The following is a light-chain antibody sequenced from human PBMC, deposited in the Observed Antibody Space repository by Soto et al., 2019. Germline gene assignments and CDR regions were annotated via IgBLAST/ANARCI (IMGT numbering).Light chain of an antibody. Sequence: QSVLTQPPSVSGAPGQRVTISCTGSSSNIGANYVVHWYQQLPGTAPKLLIYGNTNRSSGVPDRFSGSKSGTSASLAITGLQAEDEADYYCQSYDSSLSGPLFGGGTKLTVL. CDR2: GNT. V-gene: IGLV1-40*01. CDR1: SSNIGANYV. CDR3: QSYDSSLSGPL. J-gene: IGLJ2*01.